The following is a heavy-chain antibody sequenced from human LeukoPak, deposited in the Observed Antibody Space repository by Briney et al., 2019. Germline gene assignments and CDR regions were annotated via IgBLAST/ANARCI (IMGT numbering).Heavy chain of an antibody. CDR1: GGSISGSDYY. V-gene: IGHV4-39*01. CDR2: IYYSGRT. CDR3: ASRVGLGRDYFDY. J-gene: IGHJ4*02. D-gene: IGHD1-26*01. Sequence: SETLSLTCTVSGGSISGSDYYWTWIRQPPGKGLDWIGSIYYSGRTFYNPSLKSRVTISVDTSKNQFSLNLISVTAADTAVYYCASRVGLGRDYFDYWGQGTLLTVSS.